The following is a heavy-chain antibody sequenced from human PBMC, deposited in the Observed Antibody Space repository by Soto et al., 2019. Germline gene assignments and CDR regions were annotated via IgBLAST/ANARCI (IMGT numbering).Heavy chain of an antibody. CDR3: ARTYYYDSSGSPTGYFDY. J-gene: IGHJ4*02. CDR2: IIPIFGTA. V-gene: IGHV1-69*13. CDR1: GGTFSSYA. D-gene: IGHD3-22*01. Sequence: ASVKVSCKASGGTFSSYAISWVRQAPGQGLEWMGGIIPIFGTANYAQKFQGRVTITADESTSTAYMELSSLRSEDTAVYYCARTYYYDSSGSPTGYFDYWGQGTLVTVSS.